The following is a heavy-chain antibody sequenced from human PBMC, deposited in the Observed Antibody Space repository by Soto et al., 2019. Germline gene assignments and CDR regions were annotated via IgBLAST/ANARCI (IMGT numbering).Heavy chain of an antibody. CDR2: ISAYNGNT. CDR3: ARAAYYDSSGYPLGAFDI. D-gene: IGHD3-22*01. CDR1: GYTFTSYG. Sequence: ASVKVSCKASGYTFTSYGICWVRQAPGQGLEWMGWISAYNGNTNYAQKLQGRVTMTTDTSTSTAYMELRSLRSDDTAVYYCARAAYYDSSGYPLGAFDIWGQGTMVTVSS. V-gene: IGHV1-18*01. J-gene: IGHJ3*02.